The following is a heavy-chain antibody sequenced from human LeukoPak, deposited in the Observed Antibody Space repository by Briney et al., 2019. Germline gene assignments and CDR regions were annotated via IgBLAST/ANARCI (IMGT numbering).Heavy chain of an antibody. CDR1: GYSISSGYY. CDR3: ARQGFYYDSSGTEYFQH. V-gene: IGHV4-38-2*01. CDR2: IYHSGST. Sequence: SETLPLTCAVSGYSISSGYYWGWIRQPPGKGLEWIGSIYHSGSTYYNPSLKSRVTISVDTSKNQFSLKLSSVTAADTAVYYCARQGFYYDSSGTEYFQHWGQGTLVTVSP. J-gene: IGHJ1*01. D-gene: IGHD3-22*01.